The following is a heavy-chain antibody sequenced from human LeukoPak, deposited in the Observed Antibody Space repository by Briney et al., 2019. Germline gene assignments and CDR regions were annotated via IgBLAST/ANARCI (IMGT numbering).Heavy chain of an antibody. Sequence: GGSLRLSCAASGFTFSSYWMHWVRQAPGKGLVWVSRINGDGSSTTYADSVKGRFTISRDNAKNTLYLQMNGLRAEDTAVYYCARDLVVTSAYWGQGTLLTVSS. D-gene: IGHD3-22*01. CDR2: INGDGSST. J-gene: IGHJ4*02. CDR3: ARDLVVTSAY. CDR1: GFTFSSYW. V-gene: IGHV3-74*01.